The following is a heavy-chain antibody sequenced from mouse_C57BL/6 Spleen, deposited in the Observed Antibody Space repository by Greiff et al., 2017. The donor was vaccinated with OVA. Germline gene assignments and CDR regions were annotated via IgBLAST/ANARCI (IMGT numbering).Heavy chain of an antibody. Sequence: QVQLKQSGAELAKPGASVKLSCKASGYTFTSYWMHWVKPRPGQGLEWIGYINPSSGSTKYNQKFKDKATLPADKSSSTAYMQLSSLTYEDSAVYFCAEENLLLLRRSYFDYWGPGTTLPVSS. CDR3: AEENLLLLRRSYFDY. V-gene: IGHV1-7*01. CDR2: INPSSGST. J-gene: IGHJ2*01. D-gene: IGHD2-4*01. CDR1: GYTFTSYW.